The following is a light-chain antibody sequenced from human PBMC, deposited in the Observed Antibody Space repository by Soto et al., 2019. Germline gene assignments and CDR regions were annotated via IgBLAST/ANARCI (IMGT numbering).Light chain of an antibody. CDR3: SSYTSSGTLV. CDR1: SSDVGGYNY. Sequence: QSAVTQPACVSGSPGQSITISCTGTSSDVGGYNYVSWYQHHPGKAPKLMLYEVSKRPSGVSNRFSGSKSGDTASLIISGLQAEDEADYYCSSYTSSGTLVFGGGTQLTVL. V-gene: IGLV2-14*01. J-gene: IGLJ7*01. CDR2: EVS.